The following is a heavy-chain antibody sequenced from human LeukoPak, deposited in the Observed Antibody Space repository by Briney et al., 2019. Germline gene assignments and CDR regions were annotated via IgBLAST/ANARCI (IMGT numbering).Heavy chain of an antibody. CDR3: ARHGSISISSNFDY. CDR1: GGSMNSNSYY. J-gene: IGHJ4*02. CDR2: INYSGSS. Sequence: SETLSLTCTVSGGSMNSNSYYWGWIRQPPGKGLEWIGSINYSGSSYFNPSLESRVTISVDTSKNQFSLRMTSLTAADTAVYFCARHGSISISSNFDYWGQETLVTVSS. V-gene: IGHV4-39*01. D-gene: IGHD3-9*01.